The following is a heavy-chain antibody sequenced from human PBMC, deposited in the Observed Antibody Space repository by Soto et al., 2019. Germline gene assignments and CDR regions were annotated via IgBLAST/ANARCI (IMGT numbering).Heavy chain of an antibody. D-gene: IGHD5-12*01. V-gene: IGHV1-69*13. CDR2: IIPIFGTA. CDR3: ARGGGYDTRYYYYGMDV. Sequence: SAKVSCKASGGTFSSYAISWVRQAPGQGLEWMGGIIPIFGTANYAQKFQGRVTITADESTSTAYMELSSLRSEDTAVYYCARGGGYDTRYYYYGMDVWGQGTTVTVSS. J-gene: IGHJ6*02. CDR1: GGTFSSYA.